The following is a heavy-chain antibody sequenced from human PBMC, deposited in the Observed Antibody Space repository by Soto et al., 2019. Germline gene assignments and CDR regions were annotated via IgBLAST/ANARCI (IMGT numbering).Heavy chain of an antibody. CDR3: ARRPAGDRRGYSGPISRSYGMDV. CDR2: IYAGDSDT. Sequence: GESLKISCKGSGYSFSTYWIGWVRQMPGEGLEWMGIIYAGDSDTRYSPSFQGQVTISVDKSISTAYLQWSSLKASDTAMYYCARRPAGDRRGYSGPISRSYGMDVWGQGNTVTVSS. CDR1: GYSFSTYW. D-gene: IGHD5-12*01. J-gene: IGHJ6*02. V-gene: IGHV5-51*01.